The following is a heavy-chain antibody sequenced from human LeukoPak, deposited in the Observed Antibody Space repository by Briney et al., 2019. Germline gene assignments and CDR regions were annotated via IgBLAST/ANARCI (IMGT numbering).Heavy chain of an antibody. V-gene: IGHV3-74*01. J-gene: IGHJ5*02. CDR3: VRETDCTGGSCYLSRWLDP. CDR2: FNNDGSRT. Sequence: GGSLRLSCVASEFTFSKYWMHWVRQARGKGLVSVSRFNNDGSRTTYADSVKGRFTISRDNAKNTVYLQMNNLRDEDTAVYYCVRETDCTGGSCYLSRWLDPWGQGTLVTVSS. D-gene: IGHD2-15*01. CDR1: EFTFSKYW.